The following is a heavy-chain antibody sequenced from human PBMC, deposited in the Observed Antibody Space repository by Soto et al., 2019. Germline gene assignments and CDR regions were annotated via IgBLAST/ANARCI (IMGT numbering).Heavy chain of an antibody. CDR2: MNPNSGNT. CDR3: ARGLGYYDFWSGSYYYYYYGMDV. J-gene: IGHJ6*02. CDR1: GYTFTSYD. Sequence: ASVKVSCKASGYTFTSYDINWVRQATGQGLEWMGRMNPNSGNTGYAQKFQGRVTMTRNTSISTAYMELSSLRSEDTAVYYCARGLGYYDFWSGSYYYYYYGMDVWGQGTTVTVSS. V-gene: IGHV1-8*01. D-gene: IGHD3-3*01.